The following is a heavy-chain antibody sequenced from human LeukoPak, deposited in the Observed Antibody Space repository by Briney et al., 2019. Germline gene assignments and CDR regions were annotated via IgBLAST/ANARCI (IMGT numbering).Heavy chain of an antibody. Sequence: PGGSLRLSCAASGFTFSSNYMSWVRQAPGKGLEWVSAISGSGGSTYYADSVKGRFTISRDNSKNTLYLQMNSLRAEDTAVYYCAKVPYCSSTSCYANWYFDLWGRGTLVTVSS. CDR1: GFTFSSNY. D-gene: IGHD2-2*01. J-gene: IGHJ2*01. CDR2: ISGSGGST. CDR3: AKVPYCSSTSCYANWYFDL. V-gene: IGHV3-23*01.